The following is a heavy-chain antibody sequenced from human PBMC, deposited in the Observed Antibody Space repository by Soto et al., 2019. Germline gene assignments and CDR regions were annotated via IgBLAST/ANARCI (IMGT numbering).Heavy chain of an antibody. V-gene: IGHV2-5*02. J-gene: IGHJ4*02. CDR1: GFSLSTSGVG. CDR2: IYWDDDK. CDR3: AHRIQMGYFDY. Sequence: QITLKESGPTLVKPTQTLTLTCTFSGFSLSTSGVGVGWIRQPPGKALEWLALIYWDDDKRYSPSLKSRLTITKDTSKNQVVLTMTSMDPVDTAAYYCAHRIQMGYFDYWGQGTLVTVSS.